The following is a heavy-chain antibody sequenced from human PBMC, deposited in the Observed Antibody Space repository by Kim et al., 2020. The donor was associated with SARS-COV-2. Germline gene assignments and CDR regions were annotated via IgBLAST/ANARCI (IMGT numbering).Heavy chain of an antibody. V-gene: IGHV3-21*01. CDR3: ARASLGLRQIDY. Sequence: GGSLRLSCAASGFTFSSYSMNWVRQAPGKGLEWVSSISSSSSYIYYADSVKGRFTISRDNAKNSLYLQMNSLRAEDTAVYYCARASLGLRQIDYWGQGTLVTVSS. D-gene: IGHD5-12*01. J-gene: IGHJ4*02. CDR2: ISSSSSYI. CDR1: GFTFSSYS.